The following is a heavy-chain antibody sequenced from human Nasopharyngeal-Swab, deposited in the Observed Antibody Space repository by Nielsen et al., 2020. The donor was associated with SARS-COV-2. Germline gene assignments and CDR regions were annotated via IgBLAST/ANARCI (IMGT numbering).Heavy chain of an antibody. CDR2: IYPGDSDT. V-gene: IGHV5-51*07. J-gene: IGHJ4*02. D-gene: IGHD6-6*01. Sequence: VHQMPGKGLEWMGIIYPGDSDTRYSPSFQGQVTISADKSISTAYLQWSSLKASDTAMYYCARHSGYSSSSSTTFDYWGQGTLVTVSS. CDR3: ARHSGYSSSSSTTFDY.